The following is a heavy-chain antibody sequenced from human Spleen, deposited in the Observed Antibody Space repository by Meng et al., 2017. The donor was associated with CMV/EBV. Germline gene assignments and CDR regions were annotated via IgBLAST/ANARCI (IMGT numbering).Heavy chain of an antibody. CDR1: GFTFGFHA. J-gene: IGHJ6*02. D-gene: IGHD3-10*02. V-gene: IGHV3-23*01. CDR3: ARFMSPYYYYSMDV. Sequence: GGSLRLSCATSGFTFGFHAMGWVRQAPGKGLEWVSVITDSGYSTHYADFVQGRFTVFKESSKSTLFLQMHSLRADDSAVYYCARFMSPYYYYSMDVWGQGTTVTVS. CDR2: ITDSGYST.